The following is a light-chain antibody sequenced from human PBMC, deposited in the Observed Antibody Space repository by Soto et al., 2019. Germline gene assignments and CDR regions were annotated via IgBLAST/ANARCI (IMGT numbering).Light chain of an antibody. V-gene: IGKV1-27*01. CDR2: AAS. J-gene: IGKJ3*01. CDR3: QKYYSAPCT. Sequence: IQMTQSPSSLSASVGDRVTITCRASQPISNSFAWYQQKPGKVPKVLIYAASTLQSGVPSRFSGSGSGTDVTLTISSLQPEEVATYYCQKYYSAPCTFGPGTKLDI. CDR1: QPISNS.